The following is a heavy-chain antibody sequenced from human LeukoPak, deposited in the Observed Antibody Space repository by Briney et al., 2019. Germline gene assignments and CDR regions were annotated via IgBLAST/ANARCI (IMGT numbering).Heavy chain of an antibody. Sequence: GGSLRLSCAASGFTVSSNYMSWVRQAPGKGLEWVSVIYSGGSTYYADSVKGRFTISRDNSKNTLYLQMNSLRAEDTAVYYCARDLSGTTGEDYWGQGTLVTVSS. D-gene: IGHD1-1*01. CDR1: GFTVSSNY. CDR3: ARDLSGTTGEDY. V-gene: IGHV3-53*01. J-gene: IGHJ4*02. CDR2: IYSGGST.